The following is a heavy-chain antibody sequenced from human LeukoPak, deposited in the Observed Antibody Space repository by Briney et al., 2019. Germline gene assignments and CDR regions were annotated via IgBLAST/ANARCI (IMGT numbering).Heavy chain of an antibody. CDR1: GFTVSNNY. V-gene: IGHV3-53*01. CDR3: ARGAYGSGTYYTDY. Sequence: GGSLRLSCAASGFTVSNNYMSWVRQAPGKGLEWVSVIYSGGSTYYADSVKGRFTISRDNSKNTLYPQMNSLRAEDTAVYYCARGAYGSGTYYTDYWGQGTLVTVSS. CDR2: IYSGGST. D-gene: IGHD3-10*01. J-gene: IGHJ4*02.